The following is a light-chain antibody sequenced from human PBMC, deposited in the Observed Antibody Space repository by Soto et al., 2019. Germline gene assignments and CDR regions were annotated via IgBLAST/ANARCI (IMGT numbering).Light chain of an antibody. J-gene: IGKJ1*01. V-gene: IGKV3-15*01. CDR1: QNISRR. Sequence: ELVRTPCAVTRSVYPGKRATRACGASQNISRRLAWYQQKPGQGPSLLIYGTSTRAGGVPARFSGGGSGTEFTLTITSLQSEDFAVYYCDQYDCWPRTFGQGTKVDIK. CDR3: DQYDCWPRT. CDR2: GTS.